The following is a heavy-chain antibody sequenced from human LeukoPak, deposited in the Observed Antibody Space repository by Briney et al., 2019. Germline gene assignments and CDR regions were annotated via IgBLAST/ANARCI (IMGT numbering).Heavy chain of an antibody. CDR3: ATMGLNCSSTSCYDY. CDR2: INYRGST. D-gene: IGHD2-2*01. V-gene: IGHV4-59*01. CDR1: GESISSSY. J-gene: IGHJ4*02. Sequence: SETLSLTCTVSGESISSSYWSWIRQPPGKGLEWIGYINYRGSTNYNPSLESRVTISVDMSKSQFSLKLNSVTAADTAVYYCATMGLNCSSTSCYDYWGQGTLVTVSS.